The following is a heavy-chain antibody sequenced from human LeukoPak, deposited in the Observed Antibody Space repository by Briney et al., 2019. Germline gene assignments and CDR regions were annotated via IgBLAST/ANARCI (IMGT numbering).Heavy chain of an antibody. Sequence: ASVKVSCKASGYTFTNYAISWVRQAPGQGLEWMGIINPSGGSTSYPQKFQGRVTMTRDMSTSTVHMELSSLRSEDTAVYYCARGGWDYYDNSGYLTWGQGTLVTVSS. CDR1: GYTFTNYA. J-gene: IGHJ4*02. CDR2: INPSGGST. D-gene: IGHD3-22*01. CDR3: ARGGWDYYDNSGYLT. V-gene: IGHV1-46*01.